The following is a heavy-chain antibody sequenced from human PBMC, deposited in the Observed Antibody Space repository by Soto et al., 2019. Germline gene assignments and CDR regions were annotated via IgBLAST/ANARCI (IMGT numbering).Heavy chain of an antibody. CDR1: GYTFSSHG. J-gene: IGHJ4*02. CDR3: ARDRDWNLDY. D-gene: IGHD1-1*01. V-gene: IGHV1-18*01. Sequence: ASVKVSCKASGYTFSSHGFSWMRQAPGQGLEWMGWIYIDDTKYAQNFQGRVTMTTDTSTSTVYMELRSLRSDDTAVYYCARDRDWNLDYWGQGTLVTGLL. CDR2: IYIDDT.